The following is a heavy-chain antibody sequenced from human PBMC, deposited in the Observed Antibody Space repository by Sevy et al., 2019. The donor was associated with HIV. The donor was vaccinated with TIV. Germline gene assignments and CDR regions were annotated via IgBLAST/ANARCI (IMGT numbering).Heavy chain of an antibody. Sequence: GGSLRLSCAASGFTFSSYGMHWVRQAPGKGLEWVAVISYDGSNKYYADSVKGRFTISRDNSKNTLYLQMNSLRAEDTAVYYCAKWNDCEGAFDIWGQGTMVTVSS. V-gene: IGHV3-30*18. CDR2: ISYDGSNK. D-gene: IGHD2-21*01. CDR1: GFTFSSYG. CDR3: AKWNDCEGAFDI. J-gene: IGHJ3*02.